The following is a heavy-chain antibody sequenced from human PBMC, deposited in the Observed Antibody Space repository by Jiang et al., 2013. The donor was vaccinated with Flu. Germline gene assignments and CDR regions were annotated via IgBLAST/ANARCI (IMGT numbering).Heavy chain of an antibody. D-gene: IGHD2-21*01. CDR1: GYSFTSYW. Sequence: SCKGSGYSFTSYWIGWVRQMPGKGLEWMGIIYPGDSDTRYSPSFQGQVTISADKSISTAYLQWSSLKASDTAMYYCARRGQVIAKENAFDIWGQGTMVTVSS. CDR3: ARRGQVIAKENAFDI. J-gene: IGHJ3*02. V-gene: IGHV5-51*01. CDR2: IYPGDSDT.